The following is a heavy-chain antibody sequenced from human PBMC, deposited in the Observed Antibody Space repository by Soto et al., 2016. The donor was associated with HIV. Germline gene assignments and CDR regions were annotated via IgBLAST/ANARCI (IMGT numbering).Heavy chain of an antibody. V-gene: IGHV3-23*01. CDR3: ATSRTTVTRTRGYYFDY. Sequence: EVQLLESGGGLVQPGRSLRLSCAASGSTFNIHAMSWVRQTPGKGLEWVSTISGSGGTTYYAHYVRGRFTISRDNSKNILYLQMNSLRADDTALYYCATSRTTVTRTRGYYFDYWGQGALVIVS. D-gene: IGHD4-17*01. CDR2: ISGSGGTT. J-gene: IGHJ4*02. CDR1: GSTFNIHA.